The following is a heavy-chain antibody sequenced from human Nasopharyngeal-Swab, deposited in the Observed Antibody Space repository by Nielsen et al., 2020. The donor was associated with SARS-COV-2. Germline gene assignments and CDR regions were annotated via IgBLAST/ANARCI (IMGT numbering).Heavy chain of an antibody. CDR1: GYTFTSYA. V-gene: IGHV7-4-1*02. CDR2: INTNTGNP. D-gene: IGHD6-6*01. Sequence: SVTVSCKASGYTFTSYAMNWVRPAPGQGLEWMGWINTNTGNPTYAQGFTGRFVFSLDTSVSTAYLQISSLKAEDTAVYYCARESYSSSGSEYFQHWGQGTLVTVSS. J-gene: IGHJ1*01. CDR3: ARESYSSSGSEYFQH.